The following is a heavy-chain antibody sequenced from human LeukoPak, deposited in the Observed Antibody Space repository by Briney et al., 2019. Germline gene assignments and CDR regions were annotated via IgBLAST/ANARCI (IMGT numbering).Heavy chain of an antibody. V-gene: IGHV4-61*02. J-gene: IGHJ6*03. CDR3: ARTGDWMEDYYYYRDV. D-gene: IGHD7-27*01. CDR1: GGSISSGSYY. CDR2: IYTSGST. Sequence: SQTLSLTCTVSGGSISSGSYYWSWIRQPAGKGLEWIGRIYTSGSTNYNPSLKSRVTISVDTSKNQFSLKLSSVTAADTAVYYCARTGDWMEDYYYYRDVWGKGTTVTVSS.